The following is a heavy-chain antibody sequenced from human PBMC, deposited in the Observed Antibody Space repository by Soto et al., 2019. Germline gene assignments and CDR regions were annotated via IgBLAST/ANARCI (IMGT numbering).Heavy chain of an antibody. D-gene: IGHD3-10*01. CDR1: GFTFSSSA. CDR2: INWNGGST. V-gene: IGHV3-20*04. CDR3: ARDYPSDSGPLNWFDP. J-gene: IGHJ5*02. Sequence: PGGSLRLSCAASGFTFSSSALSWVCQAPGKGLEWVSGINWNGGSTGYADSVKGRFTISRDNAKNSLYLQMNSLRAEDTAVYYCARDYPSDSGPLNWFDPWGQGTLVTVSS.